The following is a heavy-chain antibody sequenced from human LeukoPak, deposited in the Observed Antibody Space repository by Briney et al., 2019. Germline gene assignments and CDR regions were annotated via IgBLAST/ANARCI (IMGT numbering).Heavy chain of an antibody. CDR2: IYYSGST. Sequence: SETLSLTCTVSGGSFSSSSYYWGWIRQPPGKGLEWIGSIYYSGSTYYNPSLKSRVTISVDTSKNQFSLKLSSVTAADTAVYYCARLHYGDPTSWFDPWGQGTLVTVSS. D-gene: IGHD2-21*02. J-gene: IGHJ5*02. CDR3: ARLHYGDPTSWFDP. V-gene: IGHV4-39*07. CDR1: GGSFSSSSYY.